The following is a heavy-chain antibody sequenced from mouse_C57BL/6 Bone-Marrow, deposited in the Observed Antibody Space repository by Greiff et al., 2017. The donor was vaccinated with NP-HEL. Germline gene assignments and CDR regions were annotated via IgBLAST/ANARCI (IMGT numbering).Heavy chain of an antibody. CDR2: IDPENGDT. V-gene: IGHV14-4*01. Sequence: EVKLMESGAELVRPGASVKLSCTASGFNIKDDYMHWVKQRPEQGLEWIGWIDPENGDTEYASKFQGKATITADTSSNTAYLQLSSLTSEDTAVYYCTTVDYSNYGWVGYWGQGTTLTVSS. CDR3: TTVDYSNYGWVGY. CDR1: GFNIKDDY. J-gene: IGHJ2*01. D-gene: IGHD2-5*01.